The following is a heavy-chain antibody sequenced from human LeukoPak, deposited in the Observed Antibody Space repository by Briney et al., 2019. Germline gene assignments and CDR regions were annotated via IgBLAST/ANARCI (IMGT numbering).Heavy chain of an antibody. J-gene: IGHJ4*02. V-gene: IGHV4-38-2*01. D-gene: IGHD3-10*01. CDR2: IYHSGST. CDR1: GYSISSGYY. Sequence: SETLTLTCAVSGYSISSGYYWGWIRQPPGKGMEWIGSIYHSGSTYYNPSLKSRVTISVDTSKNQFSLKLSSVTAADTAVHYCASLGSGERRYFDYWGQGTLVTVSS. CDR3: ASLGSGERRYFDY.